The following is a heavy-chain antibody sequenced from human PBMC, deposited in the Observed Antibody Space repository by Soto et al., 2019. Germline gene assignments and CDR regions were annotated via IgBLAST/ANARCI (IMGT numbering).Heavy chain of an antibody. CDR3: AREAEGYGGDSEVEFPFDP. CDR1: GGTFSRYA. CDR2: IIPIFGTA. Sequence: QGQLVQSGAEVKKPGSSVKVSCKASGGTFSRYAISWVRQAPGQGLEWMGGIIPIFGTANYAQKFQGRVTIPADYATSTSYMELSSLRSEDTAVYYGAREAEGYGGDSEVEFPFDPWGQGTLVTVSS. V-gene: IGHV1-69*01. J-gene: IGHJ5*02. D-gene: IGHD2-21*02.